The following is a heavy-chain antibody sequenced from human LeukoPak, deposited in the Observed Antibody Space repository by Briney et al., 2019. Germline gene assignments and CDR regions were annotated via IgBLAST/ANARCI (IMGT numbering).Heavy chain of an antibody. CDR3: ARSRSGYSYDHAAFEI. CDR2: IDYRGST. V-gene: IGHV4-59*01. J-gene: IGHJ3*02. Sequence: SETLSLTCTVSGDSISTYYWSWIRQPPGKGLEWIAYIDYRGSTTYNPSLRSRVTISVDTSRNQFSLKLSSVTAADTAVYYCARSRSGYSYDHAAFEIWGQGTMVTVPS. D-gene: IGHD5-18*01. CDR1: GDSISTYY.